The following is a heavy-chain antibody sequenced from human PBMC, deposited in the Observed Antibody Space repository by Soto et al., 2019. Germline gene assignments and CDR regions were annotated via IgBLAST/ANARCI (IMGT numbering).Heavy chain of an antibody. CDR3: ASGYSGYDGRY. D-gene: IGHD5-12*01. V-gene: IGHV4-59*08. CDR2: IYYSGST. J-gene: IGHJ4*02. Sequence: SETLSLTCTVSGGSISSYYWSWIRQPPGKGLGWIGYIYYSGSTNYNPSLKSRVTISVDTSKNQFSLKLSSVTAADTAVCYCASGYSGYDGRYWGQGTLVTVSS. CDR1: GGSISSYY.